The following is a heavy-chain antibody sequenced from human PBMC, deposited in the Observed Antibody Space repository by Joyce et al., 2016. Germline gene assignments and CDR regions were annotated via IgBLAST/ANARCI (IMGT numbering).Heavy chain of an antibody. CDR2: ISYDGSKK. J-gene: IGHJ6*02. D-gene: IGHD3-3*01. V-gene: IGHV3-30*18. CDR3: AKDLLARIKIFEGGSYYYGMDV. CDR1: EFIFGSYG. Sequence: QVQLVESGGGVVQPGKSLRLSCEASEFIFGSYGMHWVRQAPGKGLVWVALISYDGSKKYYADSMKGGFTISRDDSKSTLYLQMNSLRAEDTAVYYCAKDLLARIKIFEGGSYYYGMDVWGQGTTVIVS.